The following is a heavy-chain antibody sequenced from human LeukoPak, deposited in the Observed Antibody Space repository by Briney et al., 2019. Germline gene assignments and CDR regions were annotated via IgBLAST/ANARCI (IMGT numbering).Heavy chain of an antibody. V-gene: IGHV4-30-4*08. CDR2: IYYSGST. CDR1: GGSISSGDYY. CDR3: ARGQREYYDFWSGYVDY. D-gene: IGHD3-3*01. Sequence: SSQTLSLTCTVSGGSISSGDYYWSWIRHPPGKGLEWIGYIYYSGSTYYNPSLKSRVTISVDTSKNQFSLKLSSVTAADTAVYYCARGQREYYDFWSGYVDYWGQGTLVTVSS. J-gene: IGHJ4*02.